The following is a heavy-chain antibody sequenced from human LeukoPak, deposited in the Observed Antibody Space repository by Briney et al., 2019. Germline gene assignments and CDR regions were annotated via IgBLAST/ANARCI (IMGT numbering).Heavy chain of an antibody. V-gene: IGHV3-21*01. CDR3: ARVGSSGWYYFDY. J-gene: IGHJ4*02. CDR2: ISSSSSYI. D-gene: IGHD6-19*01. Sequence: GGSLRLSCAASGFTFSSYSMNWVRQAPGKGLEWVSSISSSSSYIYYADSVKGRFTISRDNAKNSLYLQMNSLRADDTAVYYCARVGSSGWYYFDYWGQGTLVTVSS. CDR1: GFTFSSYS.